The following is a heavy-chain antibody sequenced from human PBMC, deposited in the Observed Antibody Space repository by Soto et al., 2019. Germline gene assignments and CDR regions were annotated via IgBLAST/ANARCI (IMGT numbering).Heavy chain of an antibody. D-gene: IGHD3-22*01. CDR2: IHHNGNT. CDR1: GGSISSADYY. Sequence: QVQLQESGPGLVKPSQTLSLTCTVSGGSISSADYYWSWIRQPPGKGLEWIGHIHHNGNTNYNPPLKNRVTISVDTSKNPFSLKLTSVSDADTAQYFCARNLYDSSGYSPFGYWGQGTLVTVSS. J-gene: IGHJ4*02. CDR3: ARNLYDSSGYSPFGY. V-gene: IGHV4-30-4*01.